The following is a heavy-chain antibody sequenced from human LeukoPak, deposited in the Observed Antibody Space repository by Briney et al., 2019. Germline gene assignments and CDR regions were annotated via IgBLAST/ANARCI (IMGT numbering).Heavy chain of an antibody. V-gene: IGHV4-4*02. CDR1: GGSISSSNW. Sequence: SGTLSLTCAVSGGSISSSNWWSWVRQPPGKGLEWIGEIYHSGSTNYNPSLKSRVTISVDKSKNQFSLKLSSVTAADTAVYYCARDLGGKGYSSGFDYWGQGTLVTVSS. J-gene: IGHJ4*02. D-gene: IGHD6-19*01. CDR3: ARDLGGKGYSSGFDY. CDR2: IYHSGST.